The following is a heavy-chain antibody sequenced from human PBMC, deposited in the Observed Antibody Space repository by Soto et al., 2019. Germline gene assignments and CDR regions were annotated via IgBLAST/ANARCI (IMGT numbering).Heavy chain of an antibody. J-gene: IGHJ4*02. CDR3: ARPLEYCSSTSCYGLDY. D-gene: IGHD2-2*01. CDR2: ISAYNGNT. Sequence: ASVKVSCKASGYTFTSYGISWVRQAPGQGLEWMGWISAYNGNTNYAQKLQGRVTMTTDTSTSTAYMELRSLGSDDTAVYYCARPLEYCSSTSCYGLDYWGQGTLVTVSS. CDR1: GYTFTSYG. V-gene: IGHV1-18*01.